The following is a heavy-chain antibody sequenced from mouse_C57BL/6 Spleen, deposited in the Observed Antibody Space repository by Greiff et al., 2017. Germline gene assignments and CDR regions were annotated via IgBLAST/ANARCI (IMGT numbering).Heavy chain of an antibody. CDR2: INPSNGGT. V-gene: IGHV1-53*01. Sequence: VQLQQPGTELVKPGASVKLSCKASGYTFTSYWMHWVKQRPGQGLEWIGNINPSNGGTNYNEKFKSKATLTVDKSSSTAYMQLSSLTSEDSAVYYWAREDYDYDGAWFAYWGQGTLVTVSA. D-gene: IGHD2-4*01. CDR1: GYTFTSYW. J-gene: IGHJ3*01. CDR3: AREDYDYDGAWFAY.